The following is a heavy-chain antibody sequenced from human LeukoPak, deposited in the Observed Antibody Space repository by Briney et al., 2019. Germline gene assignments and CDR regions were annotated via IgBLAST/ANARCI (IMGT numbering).Heavy chain of an antibody. CDR3: ARAAAETGAFRDNWFDP. D-gene: IGHD2-8*02. Sequence: PGGSLRLSCAASGFTFSSYSMNWVRQAPGKGLEWVAVISDDGKKKIYADSVKGRFTISRDNSKNTLYLQMDSLRAEDTALYYCARAAAETGAFRDNWFDPWGQGTLVTVSS. CDR2: ISDDGKKK. J-gene: IGHJ5*02. V-gene: IGHV3-30*03. CDR1: GFTFSSYS.